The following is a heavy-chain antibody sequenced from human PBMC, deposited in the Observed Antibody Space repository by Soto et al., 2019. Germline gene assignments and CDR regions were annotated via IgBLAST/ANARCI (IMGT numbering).Heavy chain of an antibody. Sequence: SGPTLVNPTETLTLTCTFSGFSLNTSGLGVGWIRQPPGKALEWLALIYWDDDKRYRSSLKNRLTITKDVSKNQAVLSMTNVDPVDTATYFCAQSVRLSWLGEFTVKWFDPWGQGVLVTVSS. V-gene: IGHV2-5*02. J-gene: IGHJ5*02. D-gene: IGHD3-10*01. CDR2: IYWDDDK. CDR3: AQSVRLSWLGEFTVKWFDP. CDR1: GFSLNTSGLG.